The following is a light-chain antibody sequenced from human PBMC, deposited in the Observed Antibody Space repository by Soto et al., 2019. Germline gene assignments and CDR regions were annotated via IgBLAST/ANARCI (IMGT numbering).Light chain of an antibody. V-gene: IGLV2-14*01. J-gene: IGLJ1*01. Sequence: QSVLTQPASVSGSPGQSITISCTGTSSDVGGYKYVSWYQQHPGKAPRLMIYEVTNRPSGVSYRFSGSKTGNTASLTISGLQAEDEADYYCFSHRSGDSHVLGTGTKVTVL. CDR1: SSDVGGYKY. CDR3: FSHRSGDSHV. CDR2: EVT.